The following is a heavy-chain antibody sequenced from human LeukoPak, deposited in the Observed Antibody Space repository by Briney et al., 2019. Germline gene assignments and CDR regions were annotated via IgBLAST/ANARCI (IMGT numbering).Heavy chain of an antibody. CDR3: ARDECVLTSFDP. CDR1: GYTFTAYY. CDR2: INPNSGDT. Sequence: GASVKVSCKASGYTFTAYYMHWVRRAPGQGLEWMGWINPNSGDTNYAQKFQGRVTLTRDTSISTAHMELSRLRSDDTAVYYCARDECVLTSFDPWGQGTLVTVSS. D-gene: IGHD3-9*01. J-gene: IGHJ5*02. V-gene: IGHV1-2*02.